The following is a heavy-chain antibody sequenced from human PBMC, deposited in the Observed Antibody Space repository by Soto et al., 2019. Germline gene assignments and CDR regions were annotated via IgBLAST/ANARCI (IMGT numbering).Heavy chain of an antibody. D-gene: IGHD3-10*01. CDR3: ARVYNTGASRFCTDY. CDR2: INHSGST. Sequence: PSETLSLTCAVYGGSSSGYYWTWIRQPPGKGLEWIGEINHSGSTNYNPSLKSRVTISVDTSKNQFSLKLSSVTAADTAVYYCARVYNTGASRFCTDYWGQGPPDIVSS. J-gene: IGHJ4*02. CDR1: GGSSSGYY. V-gene: IGHV4-34*01.